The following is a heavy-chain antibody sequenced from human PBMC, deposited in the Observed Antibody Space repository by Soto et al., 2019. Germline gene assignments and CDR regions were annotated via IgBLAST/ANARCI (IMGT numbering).Heavy chain of an antibody. Sequence: GASVKVSCKASGYTFTGYYMHWVRQAPRQGLEWMGWINPNSGGTNYAQKFQGRVTMTRDTSISTAYMELSRLRSDDTAVYYCARELYGSGSYYNFAYWGQGTMVPVS. CDR2: INPNSGGT. CDR1: GYTFTGYY. CDR3: ARELYGSGSYYNFAY. D-gene: IGHD3-10*01. V-gene: IGHV1-2*02. J-gene: IGHJ4*02.